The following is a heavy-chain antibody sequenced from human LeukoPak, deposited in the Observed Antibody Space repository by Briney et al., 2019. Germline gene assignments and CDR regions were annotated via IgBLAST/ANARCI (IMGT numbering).Heavy chain of an antibody. J-gene: IGHJ4*02. V-gene: IGHV4-4*02. D-gene: IGHD6-19*01. CDR1: GGSISRSNW. CDR3: ARKNSSGWSKGAFDY. CDR2: IYHSGST. Sequence: KSSGTLSLTCAVSGGSISRSNWWSWVRQPPGKGLEWIGEIYHSGSTNYNPSLKSRVTISVDKSKNQFSLKLSSVTAADTAVYYCARKNSSGWSKGAFDYWGQGTLVTVSS.